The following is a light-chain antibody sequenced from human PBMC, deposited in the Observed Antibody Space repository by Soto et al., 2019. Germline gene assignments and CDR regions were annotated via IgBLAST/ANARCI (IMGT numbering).Light chain of an antibody. J-gene: IGKJ1*01. CDR2: GAS. V-gene: IGKV3-15*01. Sequence: EIIMTQSTDTGSAWPLGIGRRGFMVSQSVSSNLAWYQQTAGQAPRLLIYGASTRATGIPARFSGSGSGTEFTLTISSLQSEHFAVYYCQHYNNWPPWTFGQGTKVDIK. CDR3: QHYNNWPPWT. CDR1: QSVSSN.